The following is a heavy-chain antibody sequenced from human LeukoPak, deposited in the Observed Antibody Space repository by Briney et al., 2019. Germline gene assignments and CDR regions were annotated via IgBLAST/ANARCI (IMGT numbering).Heavy chain of an antibody. J-gene: IGHJ4*02. CDR2: IHTSGTT. Sequence: RPSETLSLTCTVSGGPISSYLWSWIRQSAGKRLEWLGRIHTSGTTTYSPSLQSRLTMSVDTSKSQVSLRLTSVTAADTAVYYCATEQVSASAWGFDYWGQGSLVTVSS. D-gene: IGHD5/OR15-5a*01. CDR3: ATEQVSASAWGFDY. CDR1: GGPISSYL. V-gene: IGHV4-4*07.